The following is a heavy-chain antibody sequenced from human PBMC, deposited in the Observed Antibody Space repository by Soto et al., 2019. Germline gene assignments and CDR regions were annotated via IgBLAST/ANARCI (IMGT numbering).Heavy chain of an antibody. Sequence: SLTIRLTWTVSGGTIGNYYCRWILQHTGKGLEWIGYIYYSGSTNYNPSLKSRVTISVDTSKNQFSLKLSSVTAADTAVYYCARGRGGWFINQLLNAFDIWRQGTMVIVS. J-gene: IGHJ3*02. CDR2: IYYSGST. D-gene: IGHD2-2*01. CDR3: ARGRGGWFINQLLNAFDI. CDR1: GGTIGNYY. V-gene: IGHV4-59*01.